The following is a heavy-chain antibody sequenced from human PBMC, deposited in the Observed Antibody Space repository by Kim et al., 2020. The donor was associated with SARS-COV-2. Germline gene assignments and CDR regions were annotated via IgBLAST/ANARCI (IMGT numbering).Heavy chain of an antibody. CDR2: IYPGDSDT. J-gene: IGHJ4*02. CDR3: ARRVCGGDCYSERYFDY. CDR1: GYSFTSYW. D-gene: IGHD2-21*02. Sequence: GESLKISCKGSGYSFTSYWIGWVRQMPGKGLEWMGIIYPGDSDTRYSPSFQGQVTISADKSISTAYLQWSSLKASDTAMYYCARRVCGGDCYSERYFDYWGQGTLVTVSS. V-gene: IGHV5-51*01.